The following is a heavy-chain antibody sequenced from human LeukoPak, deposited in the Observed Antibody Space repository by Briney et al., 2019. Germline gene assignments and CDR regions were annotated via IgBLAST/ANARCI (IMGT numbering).Heavy chain of an antibody. J-gene: IGHJ5*02. D-gene: IGHD2-2*01. CDR3: ARGGAIPSSYWFDP. Sequence: SETLSLTCTVSGGSISNYYWSWIRQSPEKGLEWIGYMDKSGGTAYSPSLKSRVTIAVDTSKNQFSLKLRSVTTADTAVYYCARGGAIPSSYWFDPWGQGTLVTVSS. CDR1: GGSISNYY. V-gene: IGHV4-59*01. CDR2: MDKSGGT.